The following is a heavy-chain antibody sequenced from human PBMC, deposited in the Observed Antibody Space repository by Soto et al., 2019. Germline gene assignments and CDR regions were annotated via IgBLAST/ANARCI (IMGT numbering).Heavy chain of an antibody. CDR3: ARLATATPPYYFDY. CDR2: DYPSSGVA. CDR1: GGTFSSYA. Sequence: QVQLVQSGAEVKKPGSSVKVSCKASGGTFSSYAISWVRQAPGQGLEWMGVDYPSSGVAVYAQKFQGRVTMTRDTSTSTVYMELSSLRSEDTAVYYCARLATATPPYYFDYWGQGTLVTVSS. J-gene: IGHJ4*02. V-gene: IGHV1-69*17.